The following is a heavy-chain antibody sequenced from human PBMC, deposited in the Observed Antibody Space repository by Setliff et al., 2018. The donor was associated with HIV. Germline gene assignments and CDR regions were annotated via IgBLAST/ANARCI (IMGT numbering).Heavy chain of an antibody. J-gene: IGHJ4*02. CDR3: AKSLLVAGNDY. Sequence: GSLRLSCAASGFTFSSYSMNWVRQAPGKGLEWVAYISSNGGDKYYADSVRGRFTISRDNDKNTLYLQMNSLRADDTAVYYCAKSLLVAGNDYWGQGTPVTVSS. CDR1: GFTFSSYS. CDR2: ISSNGGDK. V-gene: IGHV3-48*01. D-gene: IGHD2-8*02.